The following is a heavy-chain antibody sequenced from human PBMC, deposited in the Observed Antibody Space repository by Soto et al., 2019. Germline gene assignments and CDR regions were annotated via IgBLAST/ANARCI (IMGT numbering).Heavy chain of an antibody. V-gene: IGHV3-30-3*01. Sequence: PGGSLRLSCAVSGFTFSTYAMHWVRQAPGKGLEWVAVISYDGSNTYYADSVKGRFTISRDNMLYLQMNSLRAEDTAVYYCARDQGRSITCQLDYRGQGTLVTVSS. CDR1: GFTFSTYA. D-gene: IGHD2-2*01. CDR2: ISYDGSNT. J-gene: IGHJ4*02. CDR3: ARDQGRSITCQLDY.